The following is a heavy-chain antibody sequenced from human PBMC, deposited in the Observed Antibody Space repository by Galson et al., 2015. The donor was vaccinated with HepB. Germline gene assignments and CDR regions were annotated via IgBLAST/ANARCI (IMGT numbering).Heavy chain of an antibody. Sequence: SLRLSCAASGFTFSSYAMHWVRQAPGKGLEWVAVISYDGSNKYYADSVKGRFTISRDNSKNTLYLQMNSLRAEDTAVYYCATGMGGSGYLYWGQGTLVTVSS. J-gene: IGHJ4*02. CDR3: ATGMGGSGYLY. D-gene: IGHD3-10*01. V-gene: IGHV3-30-3*01. CDR2: ISYDGSNK. CDR1: GFTFSSYA.